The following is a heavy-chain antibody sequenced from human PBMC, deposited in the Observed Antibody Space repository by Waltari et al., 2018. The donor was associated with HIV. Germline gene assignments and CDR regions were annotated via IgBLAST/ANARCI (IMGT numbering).Heavy chain of an antibody. V-gene: IGHV4-31*03. CDR3: ARDHTRSSTSWDRFDP. Sequence: QVQLQESGPGLVKPSQTLSLTCTVSGRSISSAGYYWIWIRQHPGKGLEWIGYIYYSGRTYENTSLKIRVTISVDTSKNQFSLNLSSVTAADTAVYYCARDHTRSSTSWDRFDPGGQGTLVTVSS. CDR2: IYYSGRT. J-gene: IGHJ5*02. D-gene: IGHD2-2*01. CDR1: GRSISSAGYY.